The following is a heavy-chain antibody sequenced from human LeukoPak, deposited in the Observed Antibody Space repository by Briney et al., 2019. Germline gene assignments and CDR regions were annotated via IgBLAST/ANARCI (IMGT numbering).Heavy chain of an antibody. Sequence: GGSLRLSCAASGFTVSSNYMSWVRQAPGKGLEWVSVIYSGGSTCYADSVKGRFTISRDNSKNTLYLQMNSLRAEDTAVYYCARVLGGNSGPFYYYYYMDVWGKGTTVTVSS. J-gene: IGHJ6*03. CDR2: IYSGGST. D-gene: IGHD4-23*01. CDR3: ARVLGGNSGPFYYYYYMDV. V-gene: IGHV3-66*02. CDR1: GFTVSSNY.